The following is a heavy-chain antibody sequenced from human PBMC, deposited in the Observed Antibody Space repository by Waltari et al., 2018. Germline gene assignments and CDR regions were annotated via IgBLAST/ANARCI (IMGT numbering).Heavy chain of an antibody. CDR2: VNPDSGAT. CDR1: GYIFIGSY. CDR3: ARVRDTVSWYYPFDI. V-gene: IGHV1-2*02. D-gene: IGHD6-13*01. J-gene: IGHJ3*02. Sequence: QVRLIQSGAEVKKPGASVKVSCEASGYIFIGSYLHWVRQAPGQGPAWMGWVNPDSGATKDTQKFQDRVTMTRDTSTSTAYMELSGLTFDDTAVYFCARVRDTVSWYYPFDIWGQGTMVTVSS.